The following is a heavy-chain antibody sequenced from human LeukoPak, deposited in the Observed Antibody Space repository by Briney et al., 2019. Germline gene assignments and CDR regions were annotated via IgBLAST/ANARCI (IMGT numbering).Heavy chain of an antibody. J-gene: IGHJ3*02. V-gene: IGHV1-69*06. D-gene: IGHD3-9*01. CDR1: GGTFSSYA. CDR3: ARDANYDILTGYFTITDAFDI. CDR2: IIPIFGTA. Sequence: GASVKVSCKASGGTFSSYAISWVRQAPGQGLEWMGGIIPIFGTANYAQKFQGRVTITADKSTSTAYMELSSLRSEDTAVYYCARDANYDILTGYFTITDAFDIWGQGTMVTVSS.